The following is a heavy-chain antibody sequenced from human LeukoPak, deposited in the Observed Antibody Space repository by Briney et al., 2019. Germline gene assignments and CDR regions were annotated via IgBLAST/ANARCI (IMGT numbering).Heavy chain of an antibody. J-gene: IGHJ4*02. CDR2: LWYDGSNK. CDR3: ARDERGYYYSGAFFGAIDF. D-gene: IGHD3-22*01. CDR1: GFTFNSYA. V-gene: IGHV3-33*01. Sequence: GGSLRLSCAASGFTFNSYAMHWVRQAPGKGLEWVAFLWYDGSNKYYADSVKGRFTASRDNSKNTVYLQVNSLRAEDTAVYYCARDERGYYYSGAFFGAIDFWGQGTLVTVSS.